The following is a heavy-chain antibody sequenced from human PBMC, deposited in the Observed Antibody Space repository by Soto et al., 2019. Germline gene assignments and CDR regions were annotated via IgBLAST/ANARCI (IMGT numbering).Heavy chain of an antibody. CDR3: ARESFQVYFDY. CDR1: GSSVSSGSYY. CDR2: IYYSGST. V-gene: IGHV4-61*01. J-gene: IGHJ4*02. Sequence: SETLSLTYTVSGSSVSSGSYYWSWIRQPPGKGLEWIGYIYYSGSTNYNPSLKSRVTISVDTSKNQFSLKLSSVTAADTAVYYCARESFQVYFDYWGQGTLVTVSS.